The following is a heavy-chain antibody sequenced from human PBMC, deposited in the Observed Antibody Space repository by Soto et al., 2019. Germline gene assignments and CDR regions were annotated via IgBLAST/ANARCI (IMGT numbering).Heavy chain of an antibody. CDR3: AKWGFGELVGHARFDY. CDR2: ISGTGGST. Sequence: PGGSLRLSCAASGFTCRNYARSWVRQDPGKGLEWVSAISGTGGSTYYADSVKGRFTISRDNSKNTLYLQMNSLRAEDTAIYYCAKWGFGELVGHARFDYWGQGTLVTVSS. V-gene: IGHV3-23*01. D-gene: IGHD3-10*01. J-gene: IGHJ4*02. CDR1: GFTCRNYA.